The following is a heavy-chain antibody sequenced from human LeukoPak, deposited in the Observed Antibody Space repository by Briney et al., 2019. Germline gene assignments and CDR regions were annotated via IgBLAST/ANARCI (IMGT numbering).Heavy chain of an antibody. CDR2: IRGDGRTT. J-gene: IGHJ4*02. CDR1: GFTFGDYA. D-gene: IGHD6-19*01. CDR3: AKDAVAGTWLHY. V-gene: IGHV3-43*02. Sequence: GGFPRLSCAASGFTFGDYAMHWVRQAPGKGLEWVSLIRGDGRTTSYAGSVKGRFTISRDNSKNSLYLQMSSLRGEDTAMYYCAKDAVAGTWLHYWGQGTLVTVSS.